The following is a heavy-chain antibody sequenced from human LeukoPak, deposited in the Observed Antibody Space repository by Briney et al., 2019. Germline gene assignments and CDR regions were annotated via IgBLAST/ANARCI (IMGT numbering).Heavy chain of an antibody. CDR2: IIPILGTA. CDR1: GYTFTSYG. V-gene: IGHV1-69*13. D-gene: IGHD3-22*01. CDR3: AREPNSSGRGPFDY. J-gene: IGHJ4*02. Sequence: SVKVSCKASGYTFTSYGISWVRQAPGQGLEWMGEIIPILGTANYAQKFQGRVTITADESTSTAYMELSSLRSEDTAVYYCAREPNSSGRGPFDYWGQGTLVTVSS.